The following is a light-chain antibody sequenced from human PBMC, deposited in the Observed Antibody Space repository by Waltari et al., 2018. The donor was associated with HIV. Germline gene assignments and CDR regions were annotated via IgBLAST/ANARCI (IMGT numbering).Light chain of an antibody. CDR3: LLYYGGAQPWV. CDR2: NTN. CDR1: TGAVPRGSF. J-gene: IGLJ3*02. Sequence: QTVVTQEPSLTVSPGGPGTLTSASSTGAVPRGSFPTCFQQKPGQAPRALIYNTNNKHSWTPARFSGSLLGGKAALTLSGVQPEDEAEYYCLLYYGGAQPWVFGGGTKLTVL. V-gene: IGLV7-43*01.